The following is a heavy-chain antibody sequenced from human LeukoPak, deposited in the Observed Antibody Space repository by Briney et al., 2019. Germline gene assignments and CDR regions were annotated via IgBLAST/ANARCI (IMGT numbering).Heavy chain of an antibody. CDR3: TTGHSYGYDY. D-gene: IGHD5-18*01. CDR2: VKGDGRTT. Sequence: GGSLRLSCAASGLTFSDFWMHWVRQPPGKGLVWVALVKGDGRTTIYADSVKGRFTISRDNAKNTLYLQMNSLRADDSGVYYCTTGHSYGYDYWGQGVLVTV. CDR1: GLTFSDFW. J-gene: IGHJ4*02. V-gene: IGHV3-74*01.